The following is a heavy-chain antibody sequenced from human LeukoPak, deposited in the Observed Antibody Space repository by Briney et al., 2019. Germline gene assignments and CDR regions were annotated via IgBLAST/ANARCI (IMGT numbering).Heavy chain of an antibody. V-gene: IGHV3-11*06. Sequence: GGSLRLSCAASGFTFSDYYMSWFRQAPGKGLEWVSSISSVSSYKYYADSVKGRFTISRDNAKNSLYLQMNSLRADDTAVYYCARESTLTGGYYFDYWGQGTLVTVSS. D-gene: IGHD1-14*01. CDR1: GFTFSDYY. CDR2: ISSVSSYK. J-gene: IGHJ4*02. CDR3: ARESTLTGGYYFDY.